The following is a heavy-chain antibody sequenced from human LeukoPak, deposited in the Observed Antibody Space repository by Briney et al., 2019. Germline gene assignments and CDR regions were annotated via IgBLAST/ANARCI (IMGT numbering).Heavy chain of an antibody. V-gene: IGHV3-23*01. Sequence: SGGSLRLSCATSGFTFSNYVMIWVRQAPGKGLEWVSAISGTGANTFYADSVKGRFTMSRDNPKNMLYLQMNSLRAEDTALYYCAKGIRQLGNYYYYMDVWGKGTTVTVSS. J-gene: IGHJ6*03. CDR3: AKGIRQLGNYYYYMDV. CDR2: ISGTGANT. D-gene: IGHD7-27*01. CDR1: GFTFSNYV.